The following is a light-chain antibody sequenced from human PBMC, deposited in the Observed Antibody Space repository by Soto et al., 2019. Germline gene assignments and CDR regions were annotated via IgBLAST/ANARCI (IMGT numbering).Light chain of an antibody. CDR1: SSNIGAGYD. Sequence: QSVLTQPPSVSGAPGQRVTISCTGSSSNIGAGYDVNWYQQLPGTAPKLLIYGDTSRPSGVPDRFSGSKSGTSASLAITGLQAEDGGDYYCQSYDNRLGASVLGTGTKLTLL. CDR2: GDT. J-gene: IGLJ1*01. CDR3: QSYDNRLGASV. V-gene: IGLV1-40*01.